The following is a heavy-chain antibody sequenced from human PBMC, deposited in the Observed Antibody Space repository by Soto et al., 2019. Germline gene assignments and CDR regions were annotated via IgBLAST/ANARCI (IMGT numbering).Heavy chain of an antibody. V-gene: IGHV4-31*11. J-gene: IGHJ6*02. CDR3: ARDNYDILTGYYPKNGMDV. D-gene: IGHD3-9*01. CDR1: GGSFSGYY. CDR2: IYYSGST. Sequence: PSETLSLTCAVYGGSFSGYYWSWIRQHPGKGLEWIGYIYYSGSTYYNPSLKSRVTISVDTSKNQFSLKLSSVTAADTAVYYCARDNYDILTGYYPKNGMDVWGQGTTVTVSS.